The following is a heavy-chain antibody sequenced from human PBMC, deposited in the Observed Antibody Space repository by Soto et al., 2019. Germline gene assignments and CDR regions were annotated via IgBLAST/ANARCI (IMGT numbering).Heavy chain of an antibody. CDR3: ARGNLRAGDDAFDI. D-gene: IGHD5-12*01. J-gene: IGHJ3*02. V-gene: IGHV3-74*01. Sequence: GGSLRLSCAASGFTFSSYWMHWVRQAPGKGLAWVSRINSDGSSTSYADSVKGRFTISRDNAKNTLYLQMNSLRAEDTAVYYCARGNLRAGDDAFDIWGQGTMVTVSS. CDR1: GFTFSSYW. CDR2: INSDGSST.